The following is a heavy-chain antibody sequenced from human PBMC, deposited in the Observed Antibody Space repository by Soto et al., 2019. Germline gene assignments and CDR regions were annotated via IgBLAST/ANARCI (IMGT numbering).Heavy chain of an antibody. CDR2: INPSGGST. CDR1: GYTFTSYY. CDR3: ARDAREGFTMVRGVIITSWFDP. D-gene: IGHD3-10*01. J-gene: IGHJ5*02. Sequence: GASVKVSCKASGYTFTSYYMHWVRQAPGQGLEWMGIINPSGGSTSYAQKFQGRVTMTRDTSTSTVYMELSSLRSEDTAVYYCARDAREGFTMVRGVIITSWFDPWGQGTLVTVSS. V-gene: IGHV1-46*01.